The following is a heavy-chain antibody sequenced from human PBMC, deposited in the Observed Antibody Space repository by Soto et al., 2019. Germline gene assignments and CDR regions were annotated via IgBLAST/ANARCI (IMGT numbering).Heavy chain of an antibody. Sequence: QVQLVQSGAEVKKPGASVKVSCKASGYTFTSYDINWVRQANGQGLAWMGWMNPKSGNTGYAQKFQGRVTMTRNTSISTAYMELSSLRSEDTAVYYCAREVRLVGATEYFQHWGQGTLVTVSS. V-gene: IGHV1-8*01. CDR3: AREVRLVGATEYFQH. D-gene: IGHD1-26*01. CDR2: MNPKSGNT. J-gene: IGHJ1*01. CDR1: GYTFTSYD.